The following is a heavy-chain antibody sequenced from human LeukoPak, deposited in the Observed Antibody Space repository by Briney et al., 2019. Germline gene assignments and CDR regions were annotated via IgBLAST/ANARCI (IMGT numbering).Heavy chain of an antibody. CDR3: ATQATTGWHFS. CDR1: GYTFTGYY. J-gene: IGHJ5*02. D-gene: IGHD6-19*01. Sequence: EASVKVPCKASGYTFTGYYMHWVRQAPGQGPEWMGYINPNSGGTNYAQKFQGRVTMTRDTSLSTVYMELSRLRSDDTAVYYCATQATTGWHFSWGQGTLVTVSS. CDR2: INPNSGGT. V-gene: IGHV1-2*02.